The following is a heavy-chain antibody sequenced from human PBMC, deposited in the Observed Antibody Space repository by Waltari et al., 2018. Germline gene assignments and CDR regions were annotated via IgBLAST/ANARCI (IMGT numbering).Heavy chain of an antibody. CDR3: ARGGYDWDYFDY. D-gene: IGHD3-9*01. Sequence: QVQLVESGGGVVQPGRSLRLSCAASGFTFSSYAMHWVRQAPGKGLEWVAVISYDGSNKYYADSEKGRFTISRDNSKNTLYLQMNSLRAEDTAVYYCARGGYDWDYFDYWGQGTLVTVSS. CDR1: GFTFSSYA. V-gene: IGHV3-30-3*01. J-gene: IGHJ4*02. CDR2: ISYDGSNK.